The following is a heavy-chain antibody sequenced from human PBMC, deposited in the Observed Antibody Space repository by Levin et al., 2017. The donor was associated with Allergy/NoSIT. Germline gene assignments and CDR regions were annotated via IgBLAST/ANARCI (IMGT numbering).Heavy chain of an antibody. CDR2: MNPNSGNT. CDR3: LIYYDSSGYFWS. CDR1: GYTFTSYD. D-gene: IGHD3-22*01. V-gene: IGHV1-8*01. Sequence: GESLKISCKASGYTFTSYDINWVRQATGQGLEWMGWMNPNSGNTGYAQKFQGRVTMTRNTPIGTAYMELSSLRSEDTAVYYCLIYYDSSGYFWSWGQGTLVTVSS. J-gene: IGHJ5*02.